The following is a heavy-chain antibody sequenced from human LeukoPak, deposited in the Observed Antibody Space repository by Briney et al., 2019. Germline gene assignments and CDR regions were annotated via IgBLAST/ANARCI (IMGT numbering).Heavy chain of an antibody. V-gene: IGHV4-4*07. CDR1: GGSISRYY. J-gene: IGHJ5*01. D-gene: IGHD2-15*01. CDR2: LYPSGST. CDR3: ARQGYCSGGRCSDWFDP. Sequence: SETLSLTCIVSGGSISRYYRSWIRQPAGKGLEWIGRLYPSGSTNYNPSLKSRVAMSVYTSKSQFSLKLSSVTAADTAVYYCARQGYCSGGRCSDWFDPWGQGTMVTASS.